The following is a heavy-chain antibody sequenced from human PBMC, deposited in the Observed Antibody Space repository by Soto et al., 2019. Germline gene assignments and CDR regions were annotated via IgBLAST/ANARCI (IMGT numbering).Heavy chain of an antibody. CDR3: ARYYYDSSGARGFQH. CDR2: IYYSGST. Sequence: PSETLSLTCTVSGGSVSSGSYYWSWIRQPPGKGLEWIGHIYYSGSTNYNPSLKSRVTISVGTSKNQFSLKLSSVTAADTAVYYCARYYYDSSGARGFQHWGQGTLVTVSS. CDR1: GGSVSSGSYY. J-gene: IGHJ1*01. D-gene: IGHD3-22*01. V-gene: IGHV4-61*01.